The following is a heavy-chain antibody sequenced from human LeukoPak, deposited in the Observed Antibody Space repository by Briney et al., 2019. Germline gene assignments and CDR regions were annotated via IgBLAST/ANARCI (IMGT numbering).Heavy chain of an antibody. CDR2: IYVGDSDT. V-gene: IGHV5-51*01. D-gene: IGHD2-2*02. J-gene: IGHJ4*02. Sequence: GGPLRLSCKGSRYSFTNYWIGWVRQMPGKGLEWMGIIYVGDSDTRYSPSFQGQVTISADMSISTAYLQWSSLKASDTAMYFCARRGEYQPLYGDSMVTGFDYWGQGTLVTVSS. CDR1: RYSFTNYW. CDR3: ARRGEYQPLYGDSMVTGFDY.